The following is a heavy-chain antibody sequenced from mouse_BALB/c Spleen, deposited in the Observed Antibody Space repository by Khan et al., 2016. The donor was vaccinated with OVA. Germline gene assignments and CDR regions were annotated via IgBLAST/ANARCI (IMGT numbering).Heavy chain of an antibody. CDR3: TRDGNYAHWYFDV. V-gene: IGHV5-6-4*01. CDR2: INSGSTYT. D-gene: IGHD2-1*01. CDR1: GFSFTTYT. Sequence: EVELVESGGGLVRPGGSLKLSCAASGFSFTTYTMSWVRQTPEKRLEWVATINSGSTYTYYPDSVKGRFTISRDTAKNTLSLQMSSLKSEDTAMYYCTRDGNYAHWYFDVWGAGTTVTVSS. J-gene: IGHJ1*01.